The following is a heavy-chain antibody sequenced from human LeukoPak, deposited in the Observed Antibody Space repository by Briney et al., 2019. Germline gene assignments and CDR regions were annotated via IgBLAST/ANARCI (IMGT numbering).Heavy chain of an antibody. V-gene: IGHV3-30*03. D-gene: IGHD2-15*01. J-gene: IGHJ4*02. CDR2: ISYDGSNK. CDR1: GFTFSSYG. Sequence: SLRLSCAASGFTFSSYGMHWVRQAPGKGLEWVAVISYDGSNKYYADSVKGRFTISRDNSKNTLYLQMNSLRPEDTAVYYCAAEMTGYCTGSSCPDHWGQGTLVTVSS. CDR3: AAEMTGYCTGSSCPDH.